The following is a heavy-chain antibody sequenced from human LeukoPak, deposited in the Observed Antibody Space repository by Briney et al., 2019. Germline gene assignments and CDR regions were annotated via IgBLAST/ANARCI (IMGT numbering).Heavy chain of an antibody. D-gene: IGHD3-22*01. CDR3: ARGASYYYDSSEEDAFDI. Sequence: SETLSLTCTVSGGSISSYYWSWIRQPPGKGLEWIGYIYYSGNTNYSPSLKSRVTISVDTSKNQFSLKLSSVTAADTAVYYCARGASYYYDSSEEDAFDIWGQGTMVTVSS. J-gene: IGHJ3*02. CDR1: GGSISSYY. CDR2: IYYSGNT. V-gene: IGHV4-59*08.